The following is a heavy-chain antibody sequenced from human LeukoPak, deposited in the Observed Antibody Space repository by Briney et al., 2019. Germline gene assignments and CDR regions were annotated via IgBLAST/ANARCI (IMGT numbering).Heavy chain of an antibody. CDR2: IYYSGST. V-gene: IGHV4-39*01. CDR3: ARHSRTYYDILTGPYGGYFDY. Sequence: GSLRLSCAASGFTVSSNYMSWVRQPPGKGLEWIGSIYYSGSTYYNPSLKSRVTISVDTSKNQFSLKLSSVTAADTAVYYCARHSRTYYDILTGPYGGYFDYWGQRTLVTVSS. J-gene: IGHJ4*02. CDR1: GFTVSSNY. D-gene: IGHD3-9*01.